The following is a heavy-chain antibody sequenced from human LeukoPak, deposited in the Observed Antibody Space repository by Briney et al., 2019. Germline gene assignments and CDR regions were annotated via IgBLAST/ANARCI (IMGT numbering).Heavy chain of an antibody. CDR2: ISDNGGST. V-gene: IGHV3-23*01. J-gene: IGHJ4*02. D-gene: IGHD3-16*02. CDR3: AKTIVIPIALGVFDY. Sequence: GGSLRLSCAASGFTFSSSAMSWVRQAPGKGLEWVSTISDNGGSTYYADSVKGRFTISRDNSKNTLYLQMNSLRAEATAIYYCAKTIVIPIALGVFDYWGQGTLVTVSS. CDR1: GFTFSSSA.